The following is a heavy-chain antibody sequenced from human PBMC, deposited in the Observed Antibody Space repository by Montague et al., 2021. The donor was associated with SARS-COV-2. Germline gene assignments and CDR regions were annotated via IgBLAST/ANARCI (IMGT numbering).Heavy chain of an antibody. CDR3: ARVARYCTNGVCQTYYYYGLDV. J-gene: IGHJ6*02. CDR1: GGSTNYYY. Sequence: SETLSFTCIVSGGSTNYYYWSWIRQSPGKGLEWIGYMYYSGSTNXNPSLKSRVTMSIDRSKNQFSLKLRSVTAADTAVYYCARVARYCTNGVCQTYYYYGLDVWGQGTTVTVSS. CDR2: MYYSGST. D-gene: IGHD2-8*01. V-gene: IGHV4-59*01.